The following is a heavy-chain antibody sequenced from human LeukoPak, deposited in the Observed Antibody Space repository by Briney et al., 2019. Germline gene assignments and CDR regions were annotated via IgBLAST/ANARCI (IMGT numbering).Heavy chain of an antibody. CDR2: MNPNSGNT. D-gene: IGHD5-18*01. J-gene: IGHJ5*02. V-gene: IGHV1-8*01. CDR3: ARRNTAMVAVLDL. CDR1: GYTFTTYD. Sequence: ASVKVSCKASGYTFTTYDINWVRQATGQGLEWMGWMNPNSGNTGYAQKFQGRVTMTRNTSISTAFMELSGLRSEDTAVYFCARRNTAMVAVLDLWGQGSLDTVSS.